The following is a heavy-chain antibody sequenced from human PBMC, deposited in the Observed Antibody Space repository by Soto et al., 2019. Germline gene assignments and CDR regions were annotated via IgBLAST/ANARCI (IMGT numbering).Heavy chain of an antibody. CDR3: AREVLYYDSSGYSWDDAFDI. CDR2: IYQSGST. V-gene: IGHV4-30-2*01. Sequence: PSETLSLTCAVSGGSISSGAYSWSWIRQPPGQGLKWIGFIYQSGSTYYNPSLKSRVTISVDRSKNQFSLKLSSVTAADTAVYYCAREVLYYDSSGYSWDDAFDIWGQGTMVTVSS. D-gene: IGHD3-22*01. CDR1: GGSISSGAYS. J-gene: IGHJ3*02.